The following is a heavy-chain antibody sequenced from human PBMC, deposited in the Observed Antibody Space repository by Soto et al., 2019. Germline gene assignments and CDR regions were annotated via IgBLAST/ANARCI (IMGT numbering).Heavy chain of an antibody. D-gene: IGHD3-22*01. CDR2: IYHSGST. CDR3: ARQGYYDSSGYFYFDY. Sequence: SETLSLTCAVSGGSISSGGYSWSWIRQPPGKGLEWIGYIYHSGSTYYNPSLKSRVTISVDTSKIQFSLKLSSVTAADTAVYYCARQGYYDSSGYFYFDYWGQGTLVTVSS. V-gene: IGHV4-30-2*01. CDR1: GGSISSGGYS. J-gene: IGHJ4*02.